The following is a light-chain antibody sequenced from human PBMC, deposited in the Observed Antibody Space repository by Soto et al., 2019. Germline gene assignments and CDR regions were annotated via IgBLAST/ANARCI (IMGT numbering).Light chain of an antibody. Sequence: QSALTQPPSASGTPGQRVTISCSGGSSNIGSNTVSWYQQLPGAAPKLLIYISSERPSGVPDRFSGSKSGTSASLAISGLQSEDEAEYYCAAWDDSLNGPVFGGGTKVTVL. CDR1: SSNIGSNT. CDR2: ISS. J-gene: IGLJ2*01. V-gene: IGLV1-44*01. CDR3: AAWDDSLNGPV.